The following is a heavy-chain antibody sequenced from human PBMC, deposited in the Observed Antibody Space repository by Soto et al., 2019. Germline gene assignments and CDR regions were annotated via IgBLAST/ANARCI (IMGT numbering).Heavy chain of an antibody. CDR3: AGPAAGPYHDAFDI. V-gene: IGHV1-8*01. CDR1: GYTFTSYD. CDR2: MNPNNGNT. D-gene: IGHD6-13*01. Sequence: ASVKVSCKASGYTFTSYDINWVRQATGQGFEWMGWMNPNNGNTGYAQKLQGRVTMTRDTSTSTAYMELRSLRSDDTAVYYCAGPAAGPYHDAFDIWGQGTMVTVSS. J-gene: IGHJ3*02.